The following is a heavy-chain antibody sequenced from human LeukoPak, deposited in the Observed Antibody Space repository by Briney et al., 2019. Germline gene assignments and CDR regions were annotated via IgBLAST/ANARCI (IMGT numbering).Heavy chain of an antibody. CDR3: SAYSGYAFDY. D-gene: IGHD5-12*01. Sequence: GGSLRLSCATSGVTFSDAWMAWVRQAPGRGLEWVGLVKSQSDGGATDYAPAVESRFTISRDDSKNTLYLQMSSLKTEDTAVYYCSAYSGYAFDYWDQGTLVTVSS. J-gene: IGHJ4*02. CDR2: VKSQSDGGAT. V-gene: IGHV3-15*01. CDR1: GVTFSDAW.